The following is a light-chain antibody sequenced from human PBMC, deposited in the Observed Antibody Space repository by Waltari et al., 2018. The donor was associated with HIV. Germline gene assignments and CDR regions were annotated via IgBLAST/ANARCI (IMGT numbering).Light chain of an antibody. CDR2: AAS. CDR3: QQYNNSPPWS. J-gene: IGKJ1*01. CDR1: QSVATN. V-gene: IGKV3-15*01. Sequence: REMTQSPATLSVSPGESATLSSRASQSVATNLAWYQQTPGQAPRLLIYAASTRATGVPARFSGSGSGTEFTLTITSLQSEDVAVYYCQQYNNSPPWSFGQGTKVEI.